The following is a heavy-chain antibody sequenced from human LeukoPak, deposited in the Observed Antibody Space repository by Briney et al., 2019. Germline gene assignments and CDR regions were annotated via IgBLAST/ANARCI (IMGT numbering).Heavy chain of an antibody. J-gene: IGHJ4*02. Sequence: GGSLRLSCAASGFTFSSYSMNWVRQAPGKGLEWVSSISSSSSYIYYADSVKGRFTISRDNAKNSLYLQMNSLRAEDTAVYYCARASGYGDNYFDYWGQGTLVTVSS. CDR3: ARASGYGDNYFDY. V-gene: IGHV3-21*01. CDR2: ISSSSSYI. CDR1: GFTFSSYS. D-gene: IGHD4-17*01.